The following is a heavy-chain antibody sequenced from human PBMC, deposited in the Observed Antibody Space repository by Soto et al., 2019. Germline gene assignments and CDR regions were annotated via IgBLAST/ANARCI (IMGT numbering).Heavy chain of an antibody. J-gene: IGHJ5*02. Sequence: QLQLQESGSGLVKPSQTLSLTCAVSGASMSSGVYSWSWIRQPPGKGLEWIGYMYDTGSTYYNPSLKPRVTISADMSKNHLSLNLTSVTAADTAVYYCARDRGTGSVYPTWGQGILVTVSS. V-gene: IGHV4-30-2*01. CDR1: GASMSSGVYS. D-gene: IGHD3-10*01. CDR2: MYDTGST. CDR3: ARDRGTGSVYPT.